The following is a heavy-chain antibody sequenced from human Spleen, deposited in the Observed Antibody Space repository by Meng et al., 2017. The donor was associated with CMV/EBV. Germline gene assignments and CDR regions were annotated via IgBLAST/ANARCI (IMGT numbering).Heavy chain of an antibody. J-gene: IGHJ5*02. CDR1: GYTFSSYT. Sequence: KVSCKASGYTFSSYTITWVRQAPGQGLEWMGWISAYNGNTNYAQKLQGRVTMTTDTSTSTAYMALRSLRSDDTAVYYCARDAGGFDPWGQGTLVTVSS. CDR3: ARDAGGFDP. CDR2: ISAYNGNT. V-gene: IGHV1-18*01.